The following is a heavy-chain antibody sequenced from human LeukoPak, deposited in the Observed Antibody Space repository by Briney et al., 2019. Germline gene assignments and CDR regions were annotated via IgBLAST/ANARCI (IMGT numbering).Heavy chain of an antibody. CDR1: GYTFTGYY. J-gene: IGHJ4*02. CDR3: ARASSFGEGLDY. V-gene: IGHV1-2*02. Sequence: ASVKVSCKASGYTFTGYYMHWVRQAPGQGLEWMGWINPNSGGTNYAQKFQGRVTMTRDTSISTAYMELSRLRSDDTAVYYCARASSFGEGLDYWGQGTLVTVSS. D-gene: IGHD3-10*01. CDR2: INPNSGGT.